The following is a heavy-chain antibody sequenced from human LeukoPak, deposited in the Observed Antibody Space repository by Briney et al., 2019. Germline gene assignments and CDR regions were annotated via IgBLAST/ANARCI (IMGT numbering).Heavy chain of an antibody. V-gene: IGHV3-7*01. CDR1: GFSISRYW. CDR3: ARDPGAGNDY. CDR2: IDLHGSGK. J-gene: IGHJ4*02. Sequence: GGSLRLSCAASGFSISRYWMTCVRQAPGKGLEWVANIDLHGSGKFYVDSVKGRFTVSRDNPENTLYLQMNSLRAEDTAVYYCARDPGAGNDYWGQGNLVIVSS. D-gene: IGHD1-1*01.